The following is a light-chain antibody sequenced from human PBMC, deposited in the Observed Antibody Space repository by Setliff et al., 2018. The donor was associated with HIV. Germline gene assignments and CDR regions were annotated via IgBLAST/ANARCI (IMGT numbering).Light chain of an antibody. CDR3: LLSYSGARGV. J-gene: IGLJ1*01. CDR2: NAN. CDR1: TGPVTNSHY. Sequence: QAVVTQEPSVTVSPGGTVTLTCDSSTGPVTNSHYPYWFQQKPGQAPRTLIYNANNKHSWTPARFSGSLLGGKAALTLSGAQPDDEADYYCLLSYSGARGVFGTGTKVTVL. V-gene: IGLV7-46*01.